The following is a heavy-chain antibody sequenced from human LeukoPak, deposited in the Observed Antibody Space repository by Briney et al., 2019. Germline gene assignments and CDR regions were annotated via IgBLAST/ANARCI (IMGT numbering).Heavy chain of an antibody. J-gene: IGHJ6*03. Sequence: GSLRLTCEFSGWNCGNYAMSEVRQTGGKEEDGIPRLSASGHYTYNTDSLKGRFTISRDNSKNTVYLQMSNLRVEDTALYYCARDGSWGDYSFYFYIDVWGKGTTVTVSS. D-gene: IGHD3-16*01. CDR2: LSASGHYT. CDR3: ARDGSWGDYSFYFYIDV. V-gene: IGHV3-23*01. CDR1: GWNCGNYA.